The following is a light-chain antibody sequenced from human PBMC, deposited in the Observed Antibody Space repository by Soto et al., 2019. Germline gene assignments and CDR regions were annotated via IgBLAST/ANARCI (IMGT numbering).Light chain of an antibody. V-gene: IGKV3-20*01. Sequence: EIVLTQSPGTLSLSPGERATLSCRASQSVSSSYLAWYQQKPGQAPRLLIYGASSRSTGIPARFSGSGSGTDFTLTISRLEPEDFAVYYCQQYGSSLWTFGQGTKVEIK. J-gene: IGKJ1*01. CDR3: QQYGSSLWT. CDR2: GAS. CDR1: QSVSSSY.